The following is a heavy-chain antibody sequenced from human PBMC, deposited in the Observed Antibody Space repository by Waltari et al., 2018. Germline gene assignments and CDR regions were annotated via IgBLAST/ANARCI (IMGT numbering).Heavy chain of an antibody. Sequence: HLQLQESGPRLVKPSETLSLICTVSGASVTNDSFYWAWIRQPPGRGLEWIATAYNRRTTCHNPALKSLVTISIETSKRQWSLRLTSVTAADTAVYYWARQNVLTHFGEADPNWFDFWRQGIPVTVSS. V-gene: IGHV4-39*01. J-gene: IGHJ5*01. CDR3: ARQNVLTHFGEADPNWFDF. CDR1: GASVTNDSFY. CDR2: AYNRRTT. D-gene: IGHD2-21*01.